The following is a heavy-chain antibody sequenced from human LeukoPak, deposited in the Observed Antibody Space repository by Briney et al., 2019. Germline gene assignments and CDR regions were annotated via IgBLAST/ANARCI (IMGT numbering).Heavy chain of an antibody. Sequence: SETLSLTCTVSGDSISTSSYYWGWIRLPPGKGLEWIGSMDHRVATYYNPSLKSRITTSVDTSKNQFSLKLNSVSAADTAVYYCARHGVTEGFLDYWGREPWSPSPQ. V-gene: IGHV4-39*01. CDR2: MDHRVAT. D-gene: IGHD2-21*02. CDR3: ARHGVTEGFLDY. J-gene: IGHJ4*02. CDR1: GDSISTSSYY.